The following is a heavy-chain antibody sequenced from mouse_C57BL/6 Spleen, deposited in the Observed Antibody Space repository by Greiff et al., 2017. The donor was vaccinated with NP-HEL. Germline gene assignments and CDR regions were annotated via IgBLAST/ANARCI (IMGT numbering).Heavy chain of an antibody. J-gene: IGHJ4*01. CDR1: GYSITSGYY. CDR3: ARLFTRGYAMDY. V-gene: IGHV3-6*01. Sequence: VQLKQSGPGLVKPSQSLSLTCSVTGYSITSGYYWNWIRQFPGNKLEWMGYISYDGSNNYNPSLKNRISITRDTSKNQFFLKLNSVTTEDTATYYCARLFTRGYAMDYWGQGTSVTVSS. CDR2: ISYDGSN. D-gene: IGHD1-1*01.